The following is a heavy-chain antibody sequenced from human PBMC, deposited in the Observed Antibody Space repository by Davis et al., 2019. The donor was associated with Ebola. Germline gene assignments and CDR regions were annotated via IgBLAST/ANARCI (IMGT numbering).Heavy chain of an antibody. Sequence: AASVKVSCKASGGTFSSYAISWVRQAPGQGLEWMGGIIPIFGTANYAQKFQGRVTITADKSTSTAYMELSSLRSEDTAVYYCARERFISGYMLDSWGQGTLVTVSS. J-gene: IGHJ5*01. CDR3: ARERFISGYMLDS. D-gene: IGHD3-9*01. CDR1: GGTFSSYA. CDR2: IIPIFGTA. V-gene: IGHV1-69*06.